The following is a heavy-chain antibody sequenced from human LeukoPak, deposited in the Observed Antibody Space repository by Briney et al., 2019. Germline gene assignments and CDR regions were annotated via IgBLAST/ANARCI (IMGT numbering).Heavy chain of an antibody. V-gene: IGHV3-23*01. CDR1: GFTFSSYA. CDR2: ISGSGGGT. Sequence: LSGGSLRLSCAASGFTFSSYAMSWVRQAPGKGLEWVSCISGSGGGTYYADSVKGRFIVSRDNSKNTLYLQMNSLRAEDTAVYYCARDPLEMANTPPFFDYWGQGTLVTVSS. D-gene: IGHD5-24*01. J-gene: IGHJ4*02. CDR3: ARDPLEMANTPPFFDY.